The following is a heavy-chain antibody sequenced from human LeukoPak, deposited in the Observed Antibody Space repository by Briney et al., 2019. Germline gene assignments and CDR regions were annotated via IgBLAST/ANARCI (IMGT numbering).Heavy chain of an antibody. D-gene: IGHD3-3*01. V-gene: IGHV3-21*01. CDR2: ISSSSSYI. CDR3: ARVSRDFWSGYYFDY. Sequence: GGSLRLSCAASGFTFSSYSMNWVRQAPGKGLEWVSSISSSSSYIYYADSVKGRFTISRDNAKNSLYLQMNSLRAEDTAVYYCARVSRDFWSGYYFDYWGQGTLVTVS. J-gene: IGHJ4*02. CDR1: GFTFSSYS.